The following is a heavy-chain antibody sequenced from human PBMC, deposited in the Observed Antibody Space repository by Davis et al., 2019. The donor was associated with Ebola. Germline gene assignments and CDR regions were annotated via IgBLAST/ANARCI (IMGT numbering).Heavy chain of an antibody. Sequence: GESLKISCAAYGFTFSTYEMNWVRQAPGKGLEWLSHISSSGSPIYYGDSVKGRFTISRDNAKNSLYLQMNNLGAEDTAVYYCVRDHLTIFGVVGGYWGQGTLVTVSS. J-gene: IGHJ4*02. CDR1: GFTFSTYE. CDR2: ISSSGSPI. D-gene: IGHD3-3*01. CDR3: VRDHLTIFGVVGGY. V-gene: IGHV3-48*03.